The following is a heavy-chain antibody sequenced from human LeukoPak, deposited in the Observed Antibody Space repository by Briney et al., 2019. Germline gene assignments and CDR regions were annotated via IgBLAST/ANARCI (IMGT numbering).Heavy chain of an antibody. V-gene: IGHV4-31*03. CDR3: ARDRGYYDSSGYYENGSWFDP. CDR1: GGSISSGGYY. Sequence: SETLSLTCTVSGGSISSGGYYWSRIRQHPGKGLEWIGYIYYSGSTYYNPSLKSRVTISVDTSKNQFSLKLSSVTAADTAVYYCARDRGYYDSSGYYENGSWFDPWGQGTLVTVSS. D-gene: IGHD3-22*01. J-gene: IGHJ5*02. CDR2: IYYSGST.